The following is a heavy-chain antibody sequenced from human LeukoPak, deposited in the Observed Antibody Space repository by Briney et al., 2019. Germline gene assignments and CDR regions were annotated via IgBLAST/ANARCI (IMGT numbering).Heavy chain of an antibody. Sequence: GGSLRLSCAASGFTFDDYAMHWVRQAPGKGLEWVAVIRHDETNEYYADSVQGRFTISRDTSKNTLYLQMNSLRAEDTAVYYCAKEYTPSSPLGELDSWGQGTLVTVSS. CDR1: GFTFDDYA. J-gene: IGHJ4*02. D-gene: IGHD6-6*01. CDR2: IRHDETNE. CDR3: AKEYTPSSPLGELDS. V-gene: IGHV3-30*02.